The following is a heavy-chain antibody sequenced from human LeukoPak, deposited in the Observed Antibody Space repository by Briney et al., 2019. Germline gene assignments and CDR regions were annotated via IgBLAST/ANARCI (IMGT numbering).Heavy chain of an antibody. J-gene: IGHJ4*02. CDR1: GGSISSYY. CDR2: IYYSGST. D-gene: IGHD3-10*01. V-gene: IGHV4-59*08. Sequence: SETLSLTCTVSGGSISSYYWSWIRQPPGKGLEWIGYIYYSGSTNYNPSLKSRVTISVDTSKNQFSLKLSSVTAADTAVYYCARHPARGPEGFGFDYWGQGILVTVSS. CDR3: ARHPARGPEGFGFDY.